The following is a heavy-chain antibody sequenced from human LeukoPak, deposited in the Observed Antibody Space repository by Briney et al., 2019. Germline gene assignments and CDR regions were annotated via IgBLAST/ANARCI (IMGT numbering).Heavy chain of an antibody. Sequence: SETLSLTCSVSGGSINGYSWTCIPQPPGMRLEWVGHISYTGTTNYNPSLTTRVAISVDTSKNQFSLKLTSVTAADTGMYFCARLGGNWNSPGRDYWGQGTLVTVSS. CDR2: ISYTGTT. CDR1: GGSINGYS. D-gene: IGHD3-10*01. V-gene: IGHV4-59*08. J-gene: IGHJ4*02. CDR3: ARLGGNWNSPGRDY.